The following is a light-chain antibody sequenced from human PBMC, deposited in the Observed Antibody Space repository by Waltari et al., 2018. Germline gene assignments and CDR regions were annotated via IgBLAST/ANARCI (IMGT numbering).Light chain of an antibody. J-gene: IGKJ2*01. CDR3: QQRAGWPLYS. CDR1: QSVGGY. V-gene: IGKV3-11*01. CDR2: GAS. Sequence: EIVLTQSPDTLSLSPGERATLSCRASQSVGGYLAWYQPKPGQAPRLLISGASNRATGIPARFSGSGSGTDFTLTISSLEPEDFAVYYCQQRAGWPLYSFGQGTRLEI.